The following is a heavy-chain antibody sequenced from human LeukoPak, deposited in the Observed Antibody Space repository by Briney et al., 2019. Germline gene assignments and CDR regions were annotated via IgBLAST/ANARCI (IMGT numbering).Heavy chain of an antibody. CDR2: IRYDGSNK. CDR1: GFTFSSYG. D-gene: IGHD1-26*01. CDR3: ARGSKAGIVGANTDY. V-gene: IGHV3-30*02. J-gene: IGHJ4*02. Sequence: GGSLRLSCAASGFTFSSYGMHWVRQAPGKGLEWVAFIRYDGSNKYCADSVKGRFTISRDNSKNTLYLQMNSLRAEDTAVYYCARGSKAGIVGANTDYWGQGTLVTVSS.